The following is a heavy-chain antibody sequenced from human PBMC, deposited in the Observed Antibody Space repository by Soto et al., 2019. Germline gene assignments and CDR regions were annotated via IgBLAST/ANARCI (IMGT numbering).Heavy chain of an antibody. V-gene: IGHV3-21*01. J-gene: IGHJ4*02. CDR1: GFYFNNYG. D-gene: IGHD2-2*01. Sequence: GGSLRLSCAVSGFYFNNYGINWVRQAPGKGLEWVSSVSKSDYTYYSDSVKGRFTISRDNAKNSVSLQMNSLRAEDTAVYYCAREDSIIIPAVSDFWGQGTLVTVSS. CDR2: VSKSDYT. CDR3: AREDSIIIPAVSDF.